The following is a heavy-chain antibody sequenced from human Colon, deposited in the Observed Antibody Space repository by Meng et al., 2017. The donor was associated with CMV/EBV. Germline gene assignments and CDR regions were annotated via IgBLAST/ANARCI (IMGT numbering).Heavy chain of an antibody. D-gene: IGHD2-21*01. V-gene: IGHV1-69*05. CDR2: IIPIFGTA. J-gene: IGHJ4*02. Sequence: SVKVSCKASGGTFSSYAISWVRQAPGQGLEWMGDIIPIFGTAYYVQKFQGRVTITTDESTNTAYMELSSLRSEDTAVYYCAKHGGGEDWGQGTLVTVSS. CDR1: GGTFSSYA. CDR3: AKHGGGED.